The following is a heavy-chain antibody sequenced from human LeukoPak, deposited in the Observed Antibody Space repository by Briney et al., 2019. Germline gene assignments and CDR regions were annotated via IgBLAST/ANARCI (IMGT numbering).Heavy chain of an antibody. Sequence: PGRSLRLSCAASGFTFSSYAMHWVRQAPGKGLEWVAVISYGGSNKYYADSVKGRFTISRDNSKNTLYLQMNSLRAEDTAVYYCARDSHYGGNSNAFDIWGQGTMVTVSS. J-gene: IGHJ3*02. D-gene: IGHD4-23*01. CDR3: ARDSHYGGNSNAFDI. CDR1: GFTFSSYA. CDR2: ISYGGSNK. V-gene: IGHV3-30-3*01.